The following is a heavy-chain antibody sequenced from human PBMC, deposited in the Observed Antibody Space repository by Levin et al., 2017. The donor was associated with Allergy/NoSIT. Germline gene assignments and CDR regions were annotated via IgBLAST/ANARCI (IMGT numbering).Heavy chain of an antibody. CDR3: ASCLRGRGGSRNWFNP. CDR1: GGSISSSSYY. CDR2: IYYSGNT. V-gene: IGHV4-39*01. J-gene: IGHJ5*02. Sequence: SQTLSLTCTVSGGSISSSSYYWGWIRQPPGKGLEWIGSIYYSGNTYYNPSLKSRVTISVDTSKNQFSLKVTSVTAADTAVYYCASCLRGRGGSRNWFNPWGQGTLVTVSS. D-gene: IGHD1-14*01.